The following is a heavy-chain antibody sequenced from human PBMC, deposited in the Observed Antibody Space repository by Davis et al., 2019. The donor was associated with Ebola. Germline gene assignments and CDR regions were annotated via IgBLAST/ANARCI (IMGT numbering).Heavy chain of an antibody. CDR2: IYYSGST. CDR3: ARGGYSYGSIDY. Sequence: MPSETLSLTCTVSGGSISSSSYYWGWIRQPPGKGLEWIGSIYYSGSTYYNPSLKSRVTISVDTSKNQFSLKLSSVTAADTAVYYCARGGYSYGSIDYWGQGTLVTVSS. D-gene: IGHD5-18*01. J-gene: IGHJ4*02. V-gene: IGHV4-39*01. CDR1: GGSISSSSYY.